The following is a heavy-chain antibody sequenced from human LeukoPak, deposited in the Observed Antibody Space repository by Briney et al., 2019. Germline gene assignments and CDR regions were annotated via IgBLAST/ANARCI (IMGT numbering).Heavy chain of an antibody. D-gene: IGHD6-13*01. Sequence: PGGSLRLSCAASGFTFDDYAMPWVRQAPGKGLEWVSGISWNSGSIGYADSVKGRFTISRDNAKNSLYLQMNSLRAEDTALYYCAKTAAAGTRGRGVYDYWGQGTLVTVSS. V-gene: IGHV3-9*01. J-gene: IGHJ4*02. CDR2: ISWNSGSI. CDR1: GFTFDDYA. CDR3: AKTAAAGTRGRGVYDY.